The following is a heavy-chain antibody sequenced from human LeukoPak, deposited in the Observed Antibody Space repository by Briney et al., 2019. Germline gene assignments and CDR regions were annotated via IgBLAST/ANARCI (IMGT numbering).Heavy chain of an antibody. CDR3: ASVRGSYYSPTYYFDY. CDR2: IYYSGST. D-gene: IGHD1-26*01. V-gene: IGHV4-59*04. J-gene: IGHJ4*02. CDR1: GFTVSSNY. Sequence: GSLRLSCAASGFTVSSNYMSWVRQPPGKGLEWIGNIYYSGSTYYNPSLKSRVTISVDTSKTQFSLKLSSVTAADTAVYYCASVRGSYYSPTYYFDYWGQGTLVTVSS.